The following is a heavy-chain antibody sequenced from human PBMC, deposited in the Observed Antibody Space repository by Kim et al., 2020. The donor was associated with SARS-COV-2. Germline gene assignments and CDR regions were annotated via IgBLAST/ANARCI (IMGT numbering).Heavy chain of an antibody. J-gene: IGHJ6*02. Sequence: GRFTISRDNAKNSLYLQMNSLRAEDTAVYYCARDRAAAGPELYYYYGMDVWGQGTTVTVSS. D-gene: IGHD6-13*01. CDR3: ARDRAAAGPELYYYYGMDV. V-gene: IGHV3-11*05.